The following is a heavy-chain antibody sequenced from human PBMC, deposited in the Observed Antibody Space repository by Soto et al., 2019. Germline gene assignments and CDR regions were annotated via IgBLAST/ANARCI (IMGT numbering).Heavy chain of an antibody. Sequence: ASVKLSCTASGYIYTNYYIHWVRQAPGQGLEWMAIINPLPTSGSTNYAQKFQGRVTVTRDTSTSTVYLELSSLRSDDTAVYYCARDLAAAAYWGQGTLVTVSS. D-gene: IGHD6-13*01. CDR2: INPLPTSGST. V-gene: IGHV1-46*01. CDR1: GYIYTNYY. J-gene: IGHJ4*02. CDR3: ARDLAAAAY.